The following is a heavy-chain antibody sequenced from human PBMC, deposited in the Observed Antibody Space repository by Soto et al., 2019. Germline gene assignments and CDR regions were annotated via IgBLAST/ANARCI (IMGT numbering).Heavy chain of an antibody. CDR1: GFTFSSYA. CDR2: ISGGGVTT. V-gene: IGHV3-23*01. CDR3: AKYDRFNEDGFNI. J-gene: IGHJ3*02. D-gene: IGHD3-22*01. Sequence: PGGSLRLSCAASGFTFSSYAMSWFRQAPGKGLEWVSVISGGGVTTEYADSVKGRFTISRDNSKNTLYLQLNSLRAEDTAIYYCAKYDRFNEDGFNIWSQGTLVTV.